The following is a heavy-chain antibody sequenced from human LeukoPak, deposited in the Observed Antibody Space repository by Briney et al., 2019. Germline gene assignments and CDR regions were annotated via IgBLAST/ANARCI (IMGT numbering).Heavy chain of an antibody. CDR3: ARDDRPIHY. V-gene: IGHV4-34*01. J-gene: IGHJ4*02. CDR1: GGSFSGYY. CDR2: INHSGST. D-gene: IGHD3-9*01. Sequence: PSETLSLTCAVSGGSFSGYYWSWLRQPPGKGLEWIGEINHSGSTNYNPSLKSRVNISVDTSKNQFSLKLSSVTAADTAVYYCARDDRPIHYWGQGTLVTVSS.